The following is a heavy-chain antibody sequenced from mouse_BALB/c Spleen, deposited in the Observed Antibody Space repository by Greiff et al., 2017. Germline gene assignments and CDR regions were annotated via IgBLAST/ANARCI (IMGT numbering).Heavy chain of an antibody. CDR2: IWTGGGT. V-gene: IGHV2-9-2*01. Sequence: VQLVESGPGLVAPSQSLSITCTVSGFSLTSYDISWIRQPPGKGLEWLGVIWTGGGTNYNSAFMSRLSISKDNSKSQVFLKMNSLQTDDTAIYYCVREGLYYFDYWGQGTTLTVSS. CDR3: VREGLYYFDY. D-gene: IGHD3-1*01. CDR1: GFSLTSYD. J-gene: IGHJ2*01.